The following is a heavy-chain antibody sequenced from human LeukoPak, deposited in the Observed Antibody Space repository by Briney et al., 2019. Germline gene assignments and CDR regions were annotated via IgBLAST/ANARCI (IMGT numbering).Heavy chain of an antibody. J-gene: IGHJ4*02. CDR3: ARHVVAVGFDY. CDR2: ISSNGGST. V-gene: IGHV3-64*01. CDR1: GFTFSSYA. D-gene: IGHD3-22*01. Sequence: GGSLGLSCAASGFTFSSYAMHWVRQAPGKGLEYVSAISSNGGSTYYVNSVKGRFTISRDNANNSLYLQMNSLRAEHTAVYYCARHVVAVGFDYWGQGTLVTVSS.